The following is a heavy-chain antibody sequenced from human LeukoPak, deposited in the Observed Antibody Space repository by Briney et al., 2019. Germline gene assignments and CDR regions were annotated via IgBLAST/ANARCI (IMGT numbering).Heavy chain of an antibody. CDR1: GYTFSSHY. CDR2: INPSGGST. V-gene: IGHV1-46*01. CDR3: ARSFCGGDCFLDY. D-gene: IGHD2-21*02. Sequence: ASVKVSCKASGYTFSSHYMHWVRQAPGQGLEWMGIINPSGGSTTYAQKFQGRVTMTRDTSTSTVYMELSSLRSEDTAVYYCARSFCGGDCFLDYWGQGTLVTVSS. J-gene: IGHJ4*02.